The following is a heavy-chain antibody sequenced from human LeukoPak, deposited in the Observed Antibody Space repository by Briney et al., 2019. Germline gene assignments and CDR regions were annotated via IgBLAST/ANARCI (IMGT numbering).Heavy chain of an antibody. D-gene: IGHD6-6*01. V-gene: IGHV1-69-2*01. J-gene: IGHJ4*02. CDR2: VDPEDGKT. CDR3: ATVIAARHFDY. CDR1: GYTFTDYY. Sequence: ASVKISCKVSGYTFTDYYMHWVQQAPGKGLEWMGLVDPEDGKTIYAEQFQGRVTITAYTSTDTAYMELSSLRSEDTAVYYCATVIAARHFDYWGQGTLVTVSS.